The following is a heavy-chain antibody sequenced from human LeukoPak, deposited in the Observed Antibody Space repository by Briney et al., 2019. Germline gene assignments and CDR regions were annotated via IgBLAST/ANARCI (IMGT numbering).Heavy chain of an antibody. J-gene: IGHJ4*02. D-gene: IGHD6-13*01. CDR1: GFTFDDGA. CDR2: ISWNSVSV. CDR3: AKGDSSTWSLLDY. Sequence: GGSLRLSCAASGFTFDDGAMHWVRQAPGKGLEWVSGISWNSVSVGYADSVKGRFTISRDNARNSLYLQMNSLRADDTALYYCAKGDSSTWSLLDYWGQGTLVTVSS. V-gene: IGHV3-9*01.